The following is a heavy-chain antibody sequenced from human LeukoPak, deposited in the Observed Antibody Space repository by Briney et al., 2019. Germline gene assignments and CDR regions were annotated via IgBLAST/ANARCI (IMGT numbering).Heavy chain of an antibody. V-gene: IGHV3-48*03. CDR2: ISSSGSTT. Sequence: GGSRRLSCAASGFLFSSYEMNWVRQAPGKGLEWVAYISSSGSTTYYADSVKGRFTISRGNSKNTLYLLMNSLRAEDTAVYYCAKDPSLWGRGTLVTVSA. J-gene: IGHJ2*01. CDR1: GFLFSSYE. CDR3: AKDPSL.